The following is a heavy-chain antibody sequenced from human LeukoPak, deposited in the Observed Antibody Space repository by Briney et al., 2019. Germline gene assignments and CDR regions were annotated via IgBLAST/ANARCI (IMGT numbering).Heavy chain of an antibody. CDR1: GGSFSGYY. CDR2: INHSGST. V-gene: IGHV4-34*01. D-gene: IGHD3-10*01. CDR3: ARRPSLWFGGGWFDP. Sequence: SETLSLTCAVYGGSFSGYYWSWIRQPPGKGLEWIGEINHSGSTNYNPSLKSRVTISVDTSKNQFSLKLSSVTAADTAVYYCARRPSLWFGGGWFDPWGQGTLVTVSS. J-gene: IGHJ5*02.